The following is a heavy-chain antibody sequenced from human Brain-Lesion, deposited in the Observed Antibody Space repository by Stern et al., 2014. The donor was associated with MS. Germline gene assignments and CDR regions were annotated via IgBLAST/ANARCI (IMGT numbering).Heavy chain of an antibody. V-gene: IGHV1-24*01. CDR3: ATLSPGAGGNYYRHFDY. CDR2: FDPEDGET. J-gene: IGHJ4*02. Sequence: VPLVQSGAEVKKPGASLKVSCKVSGYTLTELSMHWVRQAPRKGLEWMGGFDPEDGETIYAQKFQGRVTMTEDTSTDTAYMELSSLRSEDTAVYYCATLSPGAGGNYYRHFDYWGQGTLVTVSS. CDR1: GYTLTELS. D-gene: IGHD1-26*01.